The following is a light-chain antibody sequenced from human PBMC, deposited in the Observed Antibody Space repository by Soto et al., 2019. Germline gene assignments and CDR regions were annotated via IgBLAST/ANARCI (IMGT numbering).Light chain of an antibody. J-gene: IGKJ4*01. V-gene: IGKV3D-15*01. CDR3: QQYNNWPLT. CDR2: GAS. CDR1: QRISGY. Sequence: EIVLTQSPTTLSLSPGERATPSCRASQRISGYLAWYQQRPGQAPRLLIYGASTRATDVPDRFSGSGSGADFTLTISSLQSEDFAVYYCQQYNNWPLTFGGGTKVDIK.